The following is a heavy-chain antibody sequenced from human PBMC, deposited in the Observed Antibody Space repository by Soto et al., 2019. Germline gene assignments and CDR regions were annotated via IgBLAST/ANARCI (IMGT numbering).Heavy chain of an antibody. Sequence: PSETLSLTCTVSGGSFSSYYWSWIRQSPGKGLEWIGYIYDSGTTNYNPSLKSRVTISKDTSKNQFSLKLSSVTAADTAVYYCAREVNFEWLSSQNWFDPWGQGTTVTVSS. V-gene: IGHV4-59*01. CDR1: GGSFSSYY. CDR3: AREVNFEWLSSQNWFDP. J-gene: IGHJ5*01. D-gene: IGHD3-9*01. CDR2: IYDSGTT.